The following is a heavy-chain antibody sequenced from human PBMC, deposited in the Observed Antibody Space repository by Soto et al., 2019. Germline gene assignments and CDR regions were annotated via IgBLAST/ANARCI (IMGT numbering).Heavy chain of an antibody. CDR2: ISGSGANT. D-gene: IGHD2-2*01. J-gene: IGHJ6*03. Sequence: GGSLRLSCAASGFTFSSYAMSWVRRAPGKGLEWVSTISGSGANTFYADSVKGRFTISRDNSKNTLYLQMNSLRAEDTGIYYCARIGLLVGVDTRNYMDVWGKGTTVTVAS. CDR1: GFTFSSYA. V-gene: IGHV3-23*01. CDR3: ARIGLLVGVDTRNYMDV.